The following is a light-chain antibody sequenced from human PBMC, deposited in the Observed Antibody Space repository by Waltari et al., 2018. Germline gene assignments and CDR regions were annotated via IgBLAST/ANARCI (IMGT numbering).Light chain of an antibody. CDR2: DVS. CDR3: SSYTNRNTLI. Sequence: QSALTQPASVSGSPGQSIIISCSGSSSDVGGYNHVFWYQQDPGKVPKLIIYDVSERPSGVSDRFSGSKSGNTASLTISGVQAEDETDYYCSSYTNRNTLIFGGGTKLTVL. CDR1: SSDVGGYNH. V-gene: IGLV2-14*01. J-gene: IGLJ2*01.